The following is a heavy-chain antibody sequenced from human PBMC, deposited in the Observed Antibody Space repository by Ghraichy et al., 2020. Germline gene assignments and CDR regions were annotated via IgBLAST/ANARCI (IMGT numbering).Heavy chain of an antibody. J-gene: IGHJ4*02. CDR2: ISGIGDRT. CDR1: AFTFDSYT. Sequence: GALRLSCAASAFTFDSYTMSWLRQAPGKGLEWVSSISGIGDRTYYPDSVKGRFTISRDNSKNTVNLQMNSLRAEDTAIYYCAKDRFVGATAGPFDFWGQGALVSVSS. CDR3: AKDRFVGATAGPFDF. V-gene: IGHV3-23*01. D-gene: IGHD2-21*02.